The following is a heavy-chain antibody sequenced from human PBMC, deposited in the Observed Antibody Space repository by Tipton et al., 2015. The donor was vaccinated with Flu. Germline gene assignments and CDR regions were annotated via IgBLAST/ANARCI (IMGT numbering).Heavy chain of an antibody. V-gene: IGHV4-4*02. J-gene: IGHJ4*02. CDR3: ARDLKWSSAYYNPFGY. CDR2: IYRSGST. CDR1: GDSISNSNW. Sequence: TPSLTCAVSGDSISNSNWWSWVRQPPGTGLEWIAEIYRSGSTNYNPSLRSRVTISIDTSKNQFSLKLTSVTAADTAVYYCARDLKWSSAYYNPFGYWGQGTLVTVSS. D-gene: IGHD3-22*01.